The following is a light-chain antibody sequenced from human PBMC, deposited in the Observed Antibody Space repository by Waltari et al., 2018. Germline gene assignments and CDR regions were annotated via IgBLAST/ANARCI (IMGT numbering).Light chain of an antibody. J-gene: IGKJ1*01. CDR2: WAS. Sequence: DIVMTQSPDSLAVSMGERATNNCKSSQSGVSSSNNMNYLAWYQQKPGQPPKLLNYWASTRESGVPDRFSGSGSGTDFTLTISSLQAEDVAVYYCQQYYSTPRTFGQGTKVEIK. V-gene: IGKV4-1*01. CDR1: QSGVSSSNNMNY. CDR3: QQYYSTPRT.